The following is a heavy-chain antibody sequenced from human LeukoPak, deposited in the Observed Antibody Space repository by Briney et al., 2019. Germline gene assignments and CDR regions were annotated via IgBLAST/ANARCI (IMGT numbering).Heavy chain of an antibody. Sequence: GGSLRLSCAASGFTFSSYAMSWVRQAPGKGLEWVSAISGSGGSTYYADSVKGRFTISRDNSKNSLYLQMNSLRAEDTAVYYCARALGYCSSASCYYFDNWGQGTLVTVSS. J-gene: IGHJ4*02. D-gene: IGHD2-2*01. V-gene: IGHV3-23*01. CDR2: ISGSGGST. CDR3: ARALGYCSSASCYYFDN. CDR1: GFTFSSYA.